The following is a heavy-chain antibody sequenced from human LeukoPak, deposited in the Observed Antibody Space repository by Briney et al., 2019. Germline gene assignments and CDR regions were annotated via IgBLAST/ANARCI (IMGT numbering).Heavy chain of an antibody. CDR2: LSYSGST. CDR3: ARAGSNSAAKVFDY. Sequence: SETLSLTCTVSGASISPYFWSWIRQPPGKGLEWIGYLSYSGSTSYTPSLKSRVTISVDTSKNQFSLKLSSVTAADTAFYYCARAGSNSAAKVFDYWGQGTLVTVSS. D-gene: IGHD2-15*01. V-gene: IGHV4-59*08. CDR1: GASISPYF. J-gene: IGHJ4*02.